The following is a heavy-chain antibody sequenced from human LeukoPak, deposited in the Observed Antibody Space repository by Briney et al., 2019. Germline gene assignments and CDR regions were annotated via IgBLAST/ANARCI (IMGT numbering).Heavy chain of an antibody. D-gene: IGHD3-10*01. V-gene: IGHV3-7*04. CDR1: GFTFSSDW. Sequence: GGSLRLSCAASGFTFSSDWMSWVRQAPGKGLEWVANIKQDGSEKYYVDSVKGRFTISRDNAKNSLYLQMNSLRAEDTAVYYCARLAGRGDAFDIWGQGTMVTVSS. CDR2: IKQDGSEK. J-gene: IGHJ3*02. CDR3: ARLAGRGDAFDI.